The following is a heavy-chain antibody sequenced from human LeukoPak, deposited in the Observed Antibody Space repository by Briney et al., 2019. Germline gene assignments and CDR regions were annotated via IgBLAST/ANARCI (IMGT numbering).Heavy chain of an antibody. J-gene: IGHJ1*01. CDR1: GFTFSSYA. D-gene: IGHD3-22*01. CDR2: ISGSGGST. V-gene: IGHV3-23*01. Sequence: GGSLRLSCAASGFTFSSYAMSWVRQAPGKGLEWVSAISGSGGSTYYADSVKGRFTISRDNSKNTLYLQMNSLRAEDTAVYYCAREGYYDSSGYYPSYFQHWGQGTLVTVSS. CDR3: AREGYYDSSGYYPSYFQH.